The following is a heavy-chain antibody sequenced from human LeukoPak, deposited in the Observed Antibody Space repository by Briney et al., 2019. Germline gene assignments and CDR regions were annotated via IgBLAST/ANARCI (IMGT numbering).Heavy chain of an antibody. CDR2: IIPIFGTA. CDR3: ARRGLVAGIYDLVYGFDI. D-gene: IGHD3/OR15-3a*01. CDR1: GGTFSSYA. V-gene: IGHV1-69*13. Sequence: ASVKVSCKASGGTFSSYAISWVRQAPGQGLEWIGGIIPIFGTANYAQKFQGRVTITADESTSTAYMELSSLRSEDTAVYYCARRGLVAGIYDLVYGFDIWSQGTMVTVSS. J-gene: IGHJ3*02.